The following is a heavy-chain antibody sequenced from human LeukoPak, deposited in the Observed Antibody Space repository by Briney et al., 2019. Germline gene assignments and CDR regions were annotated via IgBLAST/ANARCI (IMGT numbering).Heavy chain of an antibody. CDR3: AGLITEYNWNSGRDS. Sequence: PSETLSLTCTVSGGSISSSSYYWGWIRQPPGKGLEWIGSIYYSGSTYYNPSLKSRVTISIDTSKNQFSLKLSSVTAADTAVYYCAGLITEYNWNSGRDSWGQGTLVTVSS. CDR2: IYYSGST. CDR1: GGSISSSSYY. D-gene: IGHD1-7*01. J-gene: IGHJ4*02. V-gene: IGHV4-39*01.